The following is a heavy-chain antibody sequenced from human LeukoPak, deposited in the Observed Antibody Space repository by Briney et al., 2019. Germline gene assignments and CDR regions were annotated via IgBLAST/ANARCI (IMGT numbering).Heavy chain of an antibody. CDR2: INPNSGGT. D-gene: IGHD6-13*01. V-gene: IGHV1-2*02. J-gene: IGHJ4*02. Sequence: GASVKVSCKASGYTFTNYGISWVRQAPGQGLEWMGWINPNSGGTNYAQKFQGRVTMTRDTSISTAYMELSRLRSDDTAVYYCARGEAAAGSSNNWGQGTLVTVSS. CDR1: GYTFTNYG. CDR3: ARGEAAAGSSNN.